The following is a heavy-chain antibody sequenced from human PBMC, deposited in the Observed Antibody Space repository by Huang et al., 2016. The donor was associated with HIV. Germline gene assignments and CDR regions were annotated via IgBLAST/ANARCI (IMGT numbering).Heavy chain of an antibody. V-gene: IGHV1-8*02. CDR2: MNPNTGNT. D-gene: IGHD4-17*01. J-gene: IGHJ4*02. CDR3: ARSAYGDLDY. CDR1: GYTFTNYA. Sequence: QVHLVQSGAEVKKPGASVKVSCKASGYTFTNYAINWVRQAPGRGLEGMGWMNPNTGNTGVAKSFQGRVTMTRKTSITTAYMELTSWTSEDTAVYYCARSAYGDLDYWGLGTLVIVSS.